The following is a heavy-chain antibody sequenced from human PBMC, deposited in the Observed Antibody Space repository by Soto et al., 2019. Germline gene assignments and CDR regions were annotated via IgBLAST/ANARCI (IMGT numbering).Heavy chain of an antibody. Sequence: PSETLSLTCAVYGGSFSGHYWSWIRQYPGKGLEWIAEINHRGSTNYNPSLKSRVTMSVDTSKNQFSLRLGSVTAADTAVYYCARGYPRSILSAARATSCWLDSWGQVGLV. CDR3: ARGYPRSILSAARATSCWLDS. CDR2: INHRGST. J-gene: IGHJ5*01. CDR1: GGSFSGHY. D-gene: IGHD2-15*01. V-gene: IGHV4-34*01.